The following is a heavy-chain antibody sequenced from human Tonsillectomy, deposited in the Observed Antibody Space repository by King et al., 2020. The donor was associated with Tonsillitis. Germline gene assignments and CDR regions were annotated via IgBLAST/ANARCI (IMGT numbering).Heavy chain of an antibody. CDR3: ARAPTYTRSSRTYYMDV. CDR2: TSYDGSYK. J-gene: IGHJ6*03. D-gene: IGHD6-6*01. Sequence: QLVQSGGGVVQPGRSLGLSCAASGFTFSNYAMHWVRQAPGKGLEWVAVTSYDGSYKFYADSVKGRFTISRDNSKNTLYLQMNSLRGEDTAVYYCARAPTYTRSSRTYYMDVWGKGTTVTVSS. CDR1: GFTFSNYA. V-gene: IGHV3-30*04.